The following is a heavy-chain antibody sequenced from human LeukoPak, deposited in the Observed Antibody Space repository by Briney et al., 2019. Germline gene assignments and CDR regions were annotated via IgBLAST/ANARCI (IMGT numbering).Heavy chain of an antibody. D-gene: IGHD1-14*01. V-gene: IGHV4-39*01. Sequence: SETLSLTCTVSGGSISSSSYYWGWIRQPPGKGLEWIGSIYYSGSTYYNPSLKSRVTISVDTSKNQFSLKLSSVTAADTAVYYCARQGDPGSAFDIWGQGTMVTVSS. CDR3: ARQGDPGSAFDI. CDR1: GGSISSSSYY. J-gene: IGHJ3*02. CDR2: IYYSGST.